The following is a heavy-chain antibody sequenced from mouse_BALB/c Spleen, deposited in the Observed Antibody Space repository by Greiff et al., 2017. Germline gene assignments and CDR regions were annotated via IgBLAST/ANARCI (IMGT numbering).Heavy chain of an antibody. CDR1: GFTFTDYY. Sequence: EVKLVESGGGLVQPGGSLRLSCATSGFTFTDYYMSWVRQPPGKALEWLGFIRNKANGYTTEYSASVKGRFTISRDNSQSILYLQMNTLRAEDSATYYCARTARATLYAMDYWGQGTSVTVSS. CDR3: ARTARATLYAMDY. V-gene: IGHV7-3*02. J-gene: IGHJ4*01. CDR2: IRNKANGYTT. D-gene: IGHD3-1*01.